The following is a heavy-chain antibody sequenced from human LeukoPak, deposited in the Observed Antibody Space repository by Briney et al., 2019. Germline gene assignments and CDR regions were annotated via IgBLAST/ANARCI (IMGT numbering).Heavy chain of an antibody. J-gene: IGHJ4*02. CDR2: ISSNVGST. Sequence: PGGSLRLSCAASGFTFSSYGMHWVRQAPGKGPEYVSTISSNVGSTYYANSVKGRFTISRDNSKNTLYLQMGSLRAEDTAVYYCARGCSGGNCYYEYWGQGTLVTVSS. D-gene: IGHD2-15*01. CDR3: ARGCSGGNCYYEY. V-gene: IGHV3-64*01. CDR1: GFTFSSYG.